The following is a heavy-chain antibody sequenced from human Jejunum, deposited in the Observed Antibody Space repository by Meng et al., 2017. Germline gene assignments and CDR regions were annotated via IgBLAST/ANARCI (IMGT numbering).Heavy chain of an antibody. Sequence: QVQLVQSGSDLQRPGASVTVSCKSSGYTFTNYAINWVRQAPGQGLQWMGRIYTNPGKPTYAQDFTGRFVFSLDTSVTTAYLEISSLEAEDTATYYCARDMYSYGYYDYWGQGTLVTVSS. D-gene: IGHD5-18*01. CDR1: GYTFTNYA. V-gene: IGHV7-4-1*02. CDR2: IYTNPGKP. CDR3: ARDMYSYGYYDY. J-gene: IGHJ4*02.